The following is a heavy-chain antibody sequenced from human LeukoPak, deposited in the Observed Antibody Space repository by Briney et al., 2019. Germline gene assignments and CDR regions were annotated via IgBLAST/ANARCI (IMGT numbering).Heavy chain of an antibody. Sequence: PGGSLRLSCAASGFTFSSYAMSWVRQAPGKGLEWVSAISGSGGSTYYADSVKGRFTISRDNSKNTLYLQMNSLRAEDTAVYYCAKYPPYYYDRSAGYFQHWGQGTLVTVSS. V-gene: IGHV3-23*01. CDR2: ISGSGGST. D-gene: IGHD3-22*01. J-gene: IGHJ1*01. CDR1: GFTFSSYA. CDR3: AKYPPYYYDRSAGYFQH.